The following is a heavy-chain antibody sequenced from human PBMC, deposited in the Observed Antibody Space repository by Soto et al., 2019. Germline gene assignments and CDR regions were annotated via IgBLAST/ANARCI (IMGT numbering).Heavy chain of an antibody. Sequence: ASVKVSCKASGYTFTSYAMHWVRQAPGQRIEWMGWINAGNGNTKYSHKFQGRVTITRDTSASTAYMELSSLRSEDTAVYYCARGANNWNYGLSWFDPWGQGTLVTVSS. D-gene: IGHD1-7*01. CDR2: INAGNGNT. CDR3: ARGANNWNYGLSWFDP. J-gene: IGHJ5*02. V-gene: IGHV1-3*01. CDR1: GYTFTSYA.